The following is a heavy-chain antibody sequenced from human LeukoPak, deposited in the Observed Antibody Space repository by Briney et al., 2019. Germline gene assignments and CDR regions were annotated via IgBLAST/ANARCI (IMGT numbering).Heavy chain of an antibody. CDR3: AREWGVAGTMVRGVIDYYYYGMDV. CDR1: GGTFSSYA. V-gene: IGHV1-69*13. J-gene: IGHJ6*02. Sequence: SVKVSCKASGGTFSSYAISWVRQAPGQGLEWMGGIIPIFGTANYAQKFQGRATITADESTSTAYMELSSLRSEDTAVYYCAREWGVAGTMVRGVIDYYYYGMDVWGQGTTVTVSS. CDR2: IIPIFGTA. D-gene: IGHD3-10*01.